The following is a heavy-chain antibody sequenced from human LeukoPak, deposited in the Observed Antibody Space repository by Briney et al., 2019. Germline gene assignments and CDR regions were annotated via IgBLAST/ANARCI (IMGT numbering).Heavy chain of an antibody. V-gene: IGHV1-69*04. Sequence: ASVKVSCKASGGTFSSYAISWVRQAPGQGLEWMGRIIPIFGIANYAQKFQGRVTITADKSTSTAYMELSSLRSEDTAVYYCATGAGIAAAGPKADYWGQGTLVTVSS. CDR3: ATGAGIAAAGPKADY. D-gene: IGHD6-13*01. J-gene: IGHJ4*02. CDR1: GGTFSSYA. CDR2: IIPIFGIA.